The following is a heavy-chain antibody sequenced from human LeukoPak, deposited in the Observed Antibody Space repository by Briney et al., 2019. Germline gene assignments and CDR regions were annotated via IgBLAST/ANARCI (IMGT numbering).Heavy chain of an antibody. J-gene: IGHJ4*02. CDR3: ARVIWFGAVFDY. CDR2: IYTSGST. CDR1: GGSLSGSSYY. Sequence: SETLPLTCTVSGGSLSGSSYYWSWIRQPAGKGLEWIGRIYTSGSTNYNPSLESQVTISLDTSKNQFSLKMNSVTAADTAVYYCARVIWFGAVFDYWGQGTLVTVSS. V-gene: IGHV4-61*02. D-gene: IGHD3-10*01.